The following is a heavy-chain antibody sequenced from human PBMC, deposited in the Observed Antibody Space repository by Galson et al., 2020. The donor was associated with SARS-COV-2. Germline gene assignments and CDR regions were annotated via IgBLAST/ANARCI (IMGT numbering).Heavy chain of an antibody. D-gene: IGHD2-21*01. V-gene: IGHV4-39*07. CDR2: IYYSGST. Sequence: SETLSLTCTVSGGSISSCSYYWGWICQPPGKGLEWIGCIYYSGSTYYNPSLKSRVTISVDTSKNQFSLKLSSVTAADTAVYYYATRVVVIENATPDRDAFDIWGQGTMVTVSS. J-gene: IGHJ3*02. CDR1: GGSISSCSYY. CDR3: ATRVVVIENATPDRDAFDI.